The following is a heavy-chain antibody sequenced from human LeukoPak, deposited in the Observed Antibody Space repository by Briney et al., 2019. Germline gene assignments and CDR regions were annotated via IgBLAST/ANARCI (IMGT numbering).Heavy chain of an antibody. D-gene: IGHD6-6*01. CDR3: ARALGSSIVPFDY. CDR2: ISSSGSTI. J-gene: IGHJ4*02. Sequence: GGSLRLSCAASGFTFSDYYMSWIRQAPGKGLEWVSYISSSGSTIYYADSVKGRFTISRDNAKNSLYLQMNRLRAEDTAVYYCARALGSSIVPFDYWGQGTLVTVSS. V-gene: IGHV3-11*01. CDR1: GFTFSDYY.